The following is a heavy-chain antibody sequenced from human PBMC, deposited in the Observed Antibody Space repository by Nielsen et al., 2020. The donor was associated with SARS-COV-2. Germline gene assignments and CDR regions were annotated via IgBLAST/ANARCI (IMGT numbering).Heavy chain of an antibody. Sequence: GESLKISCAVSGFTFSPYAMHWIRQAPGKGLEWLSYISSRSAYTSYADSVKGRFTVSRDNANNSLYLEMNSLRAEDTAIYYCVRETESYPYYFDLWGQGTLVTVSS. V-gene: IGHV3-11*05. D-gene: IGHD1-26*01. CDR3: VRETESYPYYFDL. CDR1: GFTFSPYA. J-gene: IGHJ4*02. CDR2: ISSRSAYT.